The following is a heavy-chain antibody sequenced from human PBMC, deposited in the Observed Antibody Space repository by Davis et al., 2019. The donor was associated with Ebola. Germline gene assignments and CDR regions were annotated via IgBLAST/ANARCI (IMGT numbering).Heavy chain of an antibody. J-gene: IGHJ3*02. V-gene: IGHV3-9*01. CDR2: ISWNSGSI. D-gene: IGHD3-3*01. CDR1: GFTFSSYA. CDR3: TTGEWLSLPGAFDI. Sequence: SLKISCAASGFTFSSYAMHWVRQAPGKGLEWVSGISWNSGSIGYADSVKGRFTISRDNAKNSLYLQMNSLKTEDTAVYYCTTGEWLSLPGAFDIWGQGTMVTVSS.